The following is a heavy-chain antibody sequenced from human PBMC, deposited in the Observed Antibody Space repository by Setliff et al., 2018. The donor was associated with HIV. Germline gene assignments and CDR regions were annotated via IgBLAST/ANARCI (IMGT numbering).Heavy chain of an antibody. CDR2: IYTSGST. J-gene: IGHJ6*03. CDR3: ARGRDYVWGSYRPRRYYYYNMDV. V-gene: IGHV4-61*02. Sequence: PSETLSLTCTVSGGSISSGNYYWSWIRQPAGKGLEWIGRIYTSGSTNYNPSLKSRVTISLDTSKNQFSLNLSSVTAADTAVYYCARGRDYVWGSYRPRRYYYYNMDVWGKGTTVTVSS. CDR1: GGSISSGNYY. D-gene: IGHD3-16*02.